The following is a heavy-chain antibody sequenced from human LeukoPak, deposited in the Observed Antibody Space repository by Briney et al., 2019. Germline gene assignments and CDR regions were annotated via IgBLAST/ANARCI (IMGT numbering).Heavy chain of an antibody. CDR1: GGSISSGGYY. CDR3: ARDSVQSGMDV. Sequence: SQTLSLTCTVSGGSISSGGYYWSWIRQHPGKGLEWIGYIYYSGSTYYNPSLKSRVTISLDTSKNQFSLKLSSVTAADTAVYYCARDSVQSGMDVWGQGTTVTVSS. D-gene: IGHD4-11*01. V-gene: IGHV4-30-4*08. J-gene: IGHJ6*02. CDR2: IYYSGST.